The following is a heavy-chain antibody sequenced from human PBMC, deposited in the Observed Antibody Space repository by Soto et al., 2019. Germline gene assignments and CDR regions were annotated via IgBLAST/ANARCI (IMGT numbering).Heavy chain of an antibody. CDR1: GGTFSNYA. CDR2: IIPIFGSA. J-gene: IGHJ5*02. D-gene: IGHD5-12*01. V-gene: IGHV1-69*13. Sequence: SVKVSCKASGGTFSNYAITWVRQAPGQGLEWLGRIIPIFGSANYAQKFQGRVTITADESTSTAYMELSSLRSDDTAVYYCAKDGGTDGYFVNWFDPSGQGTLFTVSS. CDR3: AKDGGTDGYFVNWFDP.